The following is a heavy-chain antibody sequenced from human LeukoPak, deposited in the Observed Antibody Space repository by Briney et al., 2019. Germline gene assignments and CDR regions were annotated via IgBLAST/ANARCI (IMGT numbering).Heavy chain of an antibody. CDR3: ATEGYDLGTSFLDC. D-gene: IGHD3-10*01. CDR1: GVSFSTSA. CDR2: TIPGFGSA. V-gene: IGHV1-69*05. J-gene: IGHJ4*02. Sequence: ASVKVSCKASGVSFSTSAISWVRQAPGQGLEWMGGTIPGFGSANYAQSFKGRVTITTDEPTSTAYMELTSLRYEDTAVYYCATEGYDLGTSFLDCWGQGTLVTVSS.